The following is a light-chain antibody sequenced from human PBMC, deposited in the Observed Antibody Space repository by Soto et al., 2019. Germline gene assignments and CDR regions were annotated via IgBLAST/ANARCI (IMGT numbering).Light chain of an antibody. CDR2: VAS. J-gene: IGKJ2*01. V-gene: IGKV1-39*01. CDR3: QQSYSSPPYT. CDR1: QNINNY. Sequence: DIPMTQSPSSLSASVGDRVAITCRASQNINNYLNWYQQKPGKAPKLLIYVASTLQSGVPSRFRGSGSGTDFTLTISSLQPEDFATYYCQQSYSSPPYTFGQGTKLEIK.